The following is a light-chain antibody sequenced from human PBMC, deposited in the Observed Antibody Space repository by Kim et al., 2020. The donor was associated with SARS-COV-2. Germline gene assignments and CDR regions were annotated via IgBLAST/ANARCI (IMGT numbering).Light chain of an antibody. CDR2: EVT. CDR3: CSYAGSSTYV. V-gene: IGLV2-23*02. Sequence: GQSITISCTGSSTDIGSYNLVSWYQYHPDKAPKLMIYEVTKRPSGVSNRFSGSKSGNTASLTISGLQAEDEADYYCCSYAGSSTYVFGTRTKVTVL. CDR1: STDIGSYNL. J-gene: IGLJ1*01.